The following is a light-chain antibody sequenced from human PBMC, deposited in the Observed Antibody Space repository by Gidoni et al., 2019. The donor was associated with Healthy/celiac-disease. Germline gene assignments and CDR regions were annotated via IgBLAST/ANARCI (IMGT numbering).Light chain of an antibody. V-gene: IGLV7-46*01. CDR3: LLSYSGAQGV. J-gene: IGLJ3*02. CDR2: DPS. Sequence: QAVVIQEPSLTVSPGGTVTLTCGSSTGAVTSGHYPYWFQQKPGQAPRTLIYDPSNKHSWTPARFSGSLLGGKAALTLSGAQPEDEAEYYCLLSYSGAQGVFGGGTKLTVL. CDR1: TGAVTSGHY.